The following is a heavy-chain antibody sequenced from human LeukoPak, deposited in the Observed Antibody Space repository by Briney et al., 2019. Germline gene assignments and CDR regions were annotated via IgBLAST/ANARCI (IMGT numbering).Heavy chain of an antibody. J-gene: IGHJ4*02. V-gene: IGHV4-4*07. D-gene: IGHD3-16*01. Sequence: PSETLSLTCTVPGGSISSYYWSWIRQPAGKGLEWIGRIYTSGSTNYNPSLKSRVTMSVDTSKNQFSLKLSSVTAADTAVYYCARVGGGLSHGPFDYWGQGTLVTVSS. CDR2: IYTSGST. CDR3: ARVGGGLSHGPFDY. CDR1: GGSISSYY.